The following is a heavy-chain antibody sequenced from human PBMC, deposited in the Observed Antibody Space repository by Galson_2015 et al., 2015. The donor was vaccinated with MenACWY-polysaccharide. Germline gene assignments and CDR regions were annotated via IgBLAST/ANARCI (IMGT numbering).Heavy chain of an antibody. J-gene: IGHJ5*02. CDR3: ARGGKYYSKSSCYLNLSDP. D-gene: IGHD3-22*01. Sequence: SVKVSCKASGYSFSSYDINWVRQTPGQGLEWMGWMNPNSGNTGYAQKFQGRVTMTRNTSISIAYMELSSLRSEDTAVDYCARGGKYYSKSSCYLNLSDPWRQGALVTASS. CDR2: MNPNSGNT. CDR1: GYSFSSYD. V-gene: IGHV1-8*01.